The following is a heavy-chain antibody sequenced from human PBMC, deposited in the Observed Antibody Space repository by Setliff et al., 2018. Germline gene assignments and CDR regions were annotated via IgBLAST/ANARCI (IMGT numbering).Heavy chain of an antibody. J-gene: IGHJ1*01. Sequence: SETLSLTCTVTGGSINNYYWSWIRQPAGKGLEWIGRVYSNVGTNFNPSLKSRVTMSVDASKNQISLKLMSVTAADTAVYYCASRNSDGGPEYFQHWGQGALVTVSS. D-gene: IGHD1-26*01. CDR1: GGSINNYY. V-gene: IGHV4-4*07. CDR3: ASRNSDGGPEYFQH. CDR2: VYSNVGT.